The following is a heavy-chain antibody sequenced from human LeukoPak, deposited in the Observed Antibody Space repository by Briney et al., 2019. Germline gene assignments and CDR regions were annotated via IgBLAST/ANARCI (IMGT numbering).Heavy chain of an antibody. CDR2: ISFSVNTK. D-gene: IGHD6-25*01. J-gene: IGHJ4*02. CDR3: ARGAYSSGWAYFDH. CDR1: GFTFSDYS. Sequence: AGSLRLSRAASGFTFSDYSMNWVRQAPGKGLEWVSYISFSVNTKYYGDSVKGRFTISRDNAKNSLYLHMDSLRAEDTAVYYCARGAYSSGWAYFDHWGQGTLVTVSS. V-gene: IGHV3-48*04.